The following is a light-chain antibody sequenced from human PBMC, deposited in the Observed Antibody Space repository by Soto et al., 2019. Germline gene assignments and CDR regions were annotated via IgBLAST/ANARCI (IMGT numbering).Light chain of an antibody. V-gene: IGKV1-39*01. CDR3: QQTFSSPYT. CDR2: AAS. CDR1: QSVSDY. Sequence: DIQMTQSPSSLSASVGGRVTLTCRASQSVSDYLNWYLQRPGKAPKLLIYAASTLQSGVPSRFSGSGSGTDFSLTISSLQPEDFATYYCQQTFSSPYTFGQGTKLDI. J-gene: IGKJ2*01.